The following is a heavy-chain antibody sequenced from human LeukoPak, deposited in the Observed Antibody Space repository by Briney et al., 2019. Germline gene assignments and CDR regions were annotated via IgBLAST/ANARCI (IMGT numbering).Heavy chain of an antibody. J-gene: IGHJ4*02. D-gene: IGHD3-3*01. V-gene: IGHV3-33*01. CDR2: IWYDGSNK. Sequence: GGSLRLSCAASGFTFSSYGMHWVRQAPGKGLEWVAVIWYDGSNKYYTDSVKGRFTISRDNSKNTLYLQMNSLRAEDTAVYYCARDDDYDFWSGYHSAAYWGQGTLVTVSS. CDR1: GFTFSSYG. CDR3: ARDDDYDFWSGYHSAAY.